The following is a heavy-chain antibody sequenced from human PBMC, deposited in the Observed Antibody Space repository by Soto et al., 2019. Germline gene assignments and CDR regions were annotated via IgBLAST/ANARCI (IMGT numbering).Heavy chain of an antibody. J-gene: IGHJ4*02. Sequence: QVQLVQSGAEVKKPGSSVKISCKASGGTFSSNTINWVRQAAGQGLEWMGGIIPLFGTANYAEKFQGRVTITADKSTNTEYMELSSLGSEDTAVYYCASKAACGGDCYAFDSWGQGTLVTVSS. V-gene: IGHV1-69*06. CDR1: GGTFSSNT. CDR2: IIPLFGTA. CDR3: ASKAACGGDCYAFDS. D-gene: IGHD2-21*02.